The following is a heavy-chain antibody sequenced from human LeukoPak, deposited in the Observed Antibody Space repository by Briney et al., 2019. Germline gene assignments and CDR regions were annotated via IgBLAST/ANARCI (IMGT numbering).Heavy chain of an antibody. CDR1: GFTFYTYA. CDR2: ISGSGDNT. Sequence: GGSLRLSCAASGFTFYTYAMTWVRQAPGKGLEWVSSISGSGDNTYYADSVKGRFTVSRVNSKNTLYLQMNSLRAEDTAVYYCAKTPGDCTGGTCYSFDYWGQGSLVTVSS. J-gene: IGHJ4*02. D-gene: IGHD2-15*01. V-gene: IGHV3-23*01. CDR3: AKTPGDCTGGTCYSFDY.